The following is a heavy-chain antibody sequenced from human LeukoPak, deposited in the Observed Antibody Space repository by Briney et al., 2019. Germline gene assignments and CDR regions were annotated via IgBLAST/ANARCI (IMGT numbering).Heavy chain of an antibody. D-gene: IGHD1-1*01. CDR2: FDPEDGES. Sequence: GASVKVSCKVSGDTPTELSMHWVRQAPGKGLEWMGGFDPEDGESIYAQKSQGRVTMTEDTSTDTAYMELSSLRSEDTAVYYCATDQRYNNNRQNDYWGQGTLVTVSS. CDR1: GDTPTELS. J-gene: IGHJ4*02. CDR3: ATDQRYNNNRQNDY. V-gene: IGHV1-24*01.